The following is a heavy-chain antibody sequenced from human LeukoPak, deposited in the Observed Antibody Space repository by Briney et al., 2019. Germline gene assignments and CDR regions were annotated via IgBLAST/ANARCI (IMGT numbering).Heavy chain of an antibody. Sequence: SETLSLTCAVYGGSFSGYYWSWIRQPPGKGLEWIGEINHSGSTNYNPSLKSRVTISVDTSKNQFSLKLSSVTAADTAVYYCARGRPPKARWFGELKDYYYMDVWGKGTTVTISS. CDR3: ARGRPPKARWFGELKDYYYMDV. CDR2: INHSGST. V-gene: IGHV4-34*01. CDR1: GGSFSGYY. J-gene: IGHJ6*03. D-gene: IGHD3-10*01.